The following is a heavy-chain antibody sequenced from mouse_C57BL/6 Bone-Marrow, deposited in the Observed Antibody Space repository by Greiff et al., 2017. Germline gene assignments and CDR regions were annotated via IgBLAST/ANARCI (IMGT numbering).Heavy chain of an antibody. Sequence: VQLQQPGAELVKPGASVKLSCKASGYTFTSYWMQWVKQRPGQGLEWIGEIDPSDSYTNSNQKFKGKATLTVDTYSSTAYMQLSSLTSEDSAVYYCASELTGTWRYFDVWCTGTTVTVSS. CDR1: GYTFTSYW. D-gene: IGHD4-1*01. V-gene: IGHV1-50*01. J-gene: IGHJ1*03. CDR3: ASELTGTWRYFDV. CDR2: IDPSDSYT.